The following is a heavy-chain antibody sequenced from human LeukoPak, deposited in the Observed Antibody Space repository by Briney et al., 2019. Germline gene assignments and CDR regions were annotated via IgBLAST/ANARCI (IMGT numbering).Heavy chain of an antibody. CDR1: GFTFSSYG. D-gene: IGHD3-22*01. J-gene: IGHJ4*02. V-gene: IGHV3-30*03. CDR3: ARLPTFYYDSSGYHYDY. CDR2: ISYDGSNK. Sequence: PGGSLRLSCAASGFTFSSYGMHWVRQAPGKGLEWAEAISYDGSNKYYADSVKGRFTISKDKSKNTLYLQMDNLRAEDTGVYFCARLPTFYYDSSGYHYDYWGQGTLVTVSS.